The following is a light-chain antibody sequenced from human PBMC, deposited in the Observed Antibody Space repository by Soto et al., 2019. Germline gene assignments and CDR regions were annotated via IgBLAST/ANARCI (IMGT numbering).Light chain of an antibody. V-gene: IGKV1-9*01. CDR3: QQYNSYPYS. J-gene: IGKJ2*03. CDR1: QGISSY. Sequence: DIQLTQSPSFLSASVGDRVTITCRASQGISSYLAWYQQKPGKAPKLLIYAASTLQSGVPSRFSGSGSGTEFTLTISSLQPDDFATYYCQQYNSYPYSFGLGTKLEIK. CDR2: AAS.